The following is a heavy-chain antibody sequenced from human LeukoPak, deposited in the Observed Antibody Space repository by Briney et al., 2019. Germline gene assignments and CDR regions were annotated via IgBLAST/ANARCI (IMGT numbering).Heavy chain of an antibody. CDR3: ARDWLPNSNLHAFDI. J-gene: IGHJ3*02. V-gene: IGHV3-74*01. CDR2: INIDGSST. D-gene: IGHD1-20*01. CDR1: GFTFSNYW. Sequence: PGGSLRLSCAASGFTFSNYWMHWVRQAPGKGPVWVSHINIDGSSTTYADSVKGRFTISRDNAKNTLYLQMNSLRAEDTAVYYCARDWLPNSNLHAFDIWGQGTMVTVSS.